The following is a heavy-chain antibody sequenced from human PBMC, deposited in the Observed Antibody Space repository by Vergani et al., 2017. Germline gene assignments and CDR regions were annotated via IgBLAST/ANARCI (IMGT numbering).Heavy chain of an antibody. V-gene: IGHV4-39*01. Sequence: QLQLQESGPGLVKPSETLSLTCTVSGGSISSSSYYWGWIRQPPGKGLEWIGSIYYSGSTYYNPSLKSRVTISVDTSKNQFSLKLSSVTAADTAVYYCARLGDYVWGSYRHLDYWGQGTLVTVSS. J-gene: IGHJ4*02. CDR3: ARLGDYVWGSYRHLDY. D-gene: IGHD3-16*02. CDR2: IYYSGST. CDR1: GGSISSSSYY.